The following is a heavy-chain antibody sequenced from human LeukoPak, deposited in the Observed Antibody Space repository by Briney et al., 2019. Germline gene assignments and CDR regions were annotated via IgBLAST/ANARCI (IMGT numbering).Heavy chain of an antibody. V-gene: IGHV5-51*01. D-gene: IGHD3-9*01. CDR1: GYSFTSYW. Sequence: GESLKISCKGSGYSFTSYWIGWVRQMPGKGLEWMGIIYPGDSDTRYSPSFQGQVTISDDKSISAAYLQWSSLKASDTAMYYCARNGDYDILTVYSNWFDPWGQGTLVTVSS. J-gene: IGHJ5*02. CDR2: IYPGDSDT. CDR3: ARNGDYDILTVYSNWFDP.